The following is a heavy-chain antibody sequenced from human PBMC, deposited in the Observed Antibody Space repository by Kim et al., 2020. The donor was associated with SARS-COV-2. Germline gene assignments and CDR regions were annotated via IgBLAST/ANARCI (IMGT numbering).Heavy chain of an antibody. D-gene: IGHD3-10*01. CDR1: GFTVSSNY. V-gene: IGHV3-66*02. Sequence: GGSLRLSCAASGFTVSSNYMSWVRQAPGKGLEWVSVIYSGGSTYYADSVKGRFTISRDNSKNTLYLQMNSLRAEDTAVYYCASRSFPLLWFGELWDWYFDLWGRGTLVTVSS. CDR3: ASRSFPLLWFGELWDWYFDL. CDR2: IYSGGST. J-gene: IGHJ2*01.